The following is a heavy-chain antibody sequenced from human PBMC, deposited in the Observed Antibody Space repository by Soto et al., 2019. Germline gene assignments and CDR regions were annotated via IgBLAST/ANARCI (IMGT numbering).Heavy chain of an antibody. V-gene: IGHV3-30-3*01. CDR1: GFTFSSYA. Sequence: GGSLRLSCAASGFTFSSYAMHWVRQAPDKGLEWVAVISYDGSNKYYADSVKGRFTISRDNSKNTLYLQMNSLRAEDTAVYYCARDPERDNYGSMPGRYWGQGTLVPVSS. CDR3: ARDPERDNYGSMPGRY. J-gene: IGHJ4*02. CDR2: ISYDGSNK. D-gene: IGHD3-10*01.